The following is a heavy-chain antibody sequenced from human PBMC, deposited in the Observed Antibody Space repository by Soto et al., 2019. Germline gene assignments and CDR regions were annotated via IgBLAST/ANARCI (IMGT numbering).Heavy chain of an antibody. D-gene: IGHD5-18*01. Sequence: QVQLVESGGGVVQPGRSLRLSCAASGFTFSSYGMHWVRQAPGKGLEWVAVIWYDGSNKYYADSVKGRFTISRDNSKNTLYLRMNSLRAEDTAVYYCATSPVVDTAMVNYCYYGMDVWGQGTTVTVSS. J-gene: IGHJ6*02. CDR1: GFTFSSYG. CDR2: IWYDGSNK. CDR3: ATSPVVDTAMVNYCYYGMDV. V-gene: IGHV3-33*01.